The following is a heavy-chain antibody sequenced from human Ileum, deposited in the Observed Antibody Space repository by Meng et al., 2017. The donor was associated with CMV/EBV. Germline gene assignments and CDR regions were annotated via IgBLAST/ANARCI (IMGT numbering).Heavy chain of an antibody. J-gene: IGHJ6*02. Sequence: GGSLRLSCGASGFTFNTHVMNWVRQAPGKGPEWVSSISGSGSNTYYADSVKGRFTISRDNSKNIFYLQMSSLRGEDTAVYYCTKNVKGGYCTSTSCFIPGMGVWGQGTMVTVSS. V-gene: IGHV3-23*01. CDR3: TKNVKGGYCTSTSCFIPGMGV. CDR2: ISGSGSNT. D-gene: IGHD2-2*01. CDR1: GFTFNTHV.